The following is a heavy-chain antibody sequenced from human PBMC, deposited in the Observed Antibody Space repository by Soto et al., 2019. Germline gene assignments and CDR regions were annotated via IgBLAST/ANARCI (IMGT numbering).Heavy chain of an antibody. D-gene: IGHD2-2*01. CDR2: INHSGST. V-gene: IGHV4-34*01. CDR3: ARGNPLYCSSTSCHPYYYYYYYMDV. Sequence: SETLSLTCAVYGGSFSGYYWSWIRQPPGKGLEWIGEINHSGSTNYNPSLKSRVTISVDTSKNQFSPKLSSVTAADTAVYYCARGNPLYCSSTSCHPYYYYYYYMDVWGKGTTVTVSS. CDR1: GGSFSGYY. J-gene: IGHJ6*03.